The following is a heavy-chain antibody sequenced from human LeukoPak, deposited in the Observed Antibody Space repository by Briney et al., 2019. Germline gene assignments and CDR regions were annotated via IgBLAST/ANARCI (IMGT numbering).Heavy chain of an antibody. Sequence: GASVKVSCKASGYTFTSYYMHWVRQAPGQGLEWMGVIHPSGGSTSYAQKFQGKITMTKDTSTSTVYIGLSSLTSDDTAVYYCARMDMDPAKVTNFFDYWGQGTLVTVSS. V-gene: IGHV1-46*01. J-gene: IGHJ4*02. CDR1: GYTFTSYY. D-gene: IGHD5-18*01. CDR2: IHPSGGST. CDR3: ARMDMDPAKVTNFFDY.